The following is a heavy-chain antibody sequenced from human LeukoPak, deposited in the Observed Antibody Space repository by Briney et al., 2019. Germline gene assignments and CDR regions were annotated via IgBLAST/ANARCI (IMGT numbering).Heavy chain of an antibody. D-gene: IGHD6-13*01. CDR1: GGSISSYY. J-gene: IGHJ6*02. V-gene: IGHV4-4*07. Sequence: SETLSLTCTVSGGSISSYYWSWIRQPAGEGLEWIGRIYTSGSTNYNPSLKSRVTMSVDTSKNQFSLKLSSVTAADTAVYYCARDSSPSSTLDVWGQGTTVTVSS. CDR3: ARDSSPSSTLDV. CDR2: IYTSGST.